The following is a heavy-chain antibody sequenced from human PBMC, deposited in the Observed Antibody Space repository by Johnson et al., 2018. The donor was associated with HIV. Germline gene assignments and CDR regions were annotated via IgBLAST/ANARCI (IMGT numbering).Heavy chain of an antibody. D-gene: IGHD3-22*01. J-gene: IGHJ3*02. CDR3: AKETRDSRSAFDI. CDR1: GFTFSHAW. CDR2: IKSKTDGGTR. Sequence: VQLVESGGGVVQPGRSLRLSCAASGFTFSHAWMSWVRQAPGKGLQWVGRIKSKTDGGTRDYAAPVQGRFTISRDDSKNTLNLQMNSLRAEDTAVYYCAKETRDSRSAFDIWGQGTMVTVSS. V-gene: IGHV3-15*01.